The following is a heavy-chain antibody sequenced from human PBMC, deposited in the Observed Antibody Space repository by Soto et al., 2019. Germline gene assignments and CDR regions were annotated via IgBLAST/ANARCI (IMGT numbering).Heavy chain of an antibody. V-gene: IGHV3-23*01. CDR2: ISGSGGST. CDR1: GFTFSSYA. D-gene: IGHD3-3*01. CDR3: AKDRPDYDFWSGYLSPFVYYYGMDF. Sequence: GGSLRLSCAASGFTFSSYAMSWVRQAPGKELEWVSAISGSGGSTYYADSVKGRFTISRDNSKNTLYLQMNSLRAEDTAVYYCAKDRPDYDFWSGYLSPFVYYYGMDFWGQGTTVTVSS. J-gene: IGHJ6*02.